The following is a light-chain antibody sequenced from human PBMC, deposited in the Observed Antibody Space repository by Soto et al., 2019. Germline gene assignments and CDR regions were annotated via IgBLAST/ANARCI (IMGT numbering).Light chain of an antibody. Sequence: DIQMTQSPSSLSASVGDRVTITCRASQSISTYLNWYQQRPGEAPNLLIYAASSLQSGVPSRFSGSGSGTDFTLTINSLQPGDFATYYCQQSYSTPRTFGQGTKVEIK. CDR1: QSISTY. CDR3: QQSYSTPRT. J-gene: IGKJ1*01. V-gene: IGKV1-39*01. CDR2: AAS.